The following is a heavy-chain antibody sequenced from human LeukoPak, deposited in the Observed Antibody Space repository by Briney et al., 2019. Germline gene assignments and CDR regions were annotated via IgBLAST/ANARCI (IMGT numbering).Heavy chain of an antibody. D-gene: IGHD3-10*01. J-gene: IGHJ3*02. Sequence: GGPLRLSCAASGFTFSSYAMSWVRQAPGKGLEWVSAISGSGGSTYYADSVKGRFTISRDNSKNTLYLQMNSLRAEDTALYYCAKDRGNGDAFDIWGQGTMVTVSS. CDR3: AKDRGNGDAFDI. CDR1: GFTFSSYA. CDR2: ISGSGGST. V-gene: IGHV3-23*01.